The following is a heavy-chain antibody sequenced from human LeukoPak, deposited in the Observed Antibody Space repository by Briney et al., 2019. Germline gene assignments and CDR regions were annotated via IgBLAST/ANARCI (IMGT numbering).Heavy chain of an antibody. CDR1: GYTFTGYY. CDR3: ASWAGGSADIAVFDY. V-gene: IGHV1-2*02. Sequence: ASVKVSCKVSGYTFTGYYMHWIRRAPGQGLEWMGWINLKSGHTNYAQKFRGRVTRSRDTSISTAYMEMNTLRSDDTAVYYWASWAGGSADIAVFDYWGQGTLVTVSS. D-gene: IGHD3-10*01. J-gene: IGHJ4*02. CDR2: INLKSGHT.